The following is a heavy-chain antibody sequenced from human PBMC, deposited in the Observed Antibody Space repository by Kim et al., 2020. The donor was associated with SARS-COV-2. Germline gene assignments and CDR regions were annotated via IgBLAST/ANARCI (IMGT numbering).Heavy chain of an antibody. CDR2: KTDGGTV. V-gene: IGHV3-15*01. J-gene: IGHJ4*02. Sequence: KTDGGTVDYAAPVKGRFTISRDDSKNTLVLLMNSLKTEDSGVYYCTTVSMRWGQGTLVTVSS. D-gene: IGHD2-2*01. CDR3: TTVSMR.